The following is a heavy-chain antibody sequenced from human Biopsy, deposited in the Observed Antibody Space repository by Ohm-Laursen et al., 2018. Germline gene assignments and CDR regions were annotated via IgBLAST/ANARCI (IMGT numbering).Heavy chain of an antibody. CDR3: ARHSLDDFWSGAHYYFDY. D-gene: IGHD3-3*01. V-gene: IGHV4-39*01. J-gene: IGHJ4*02. Sequence: TLSLTCCVSGGSISSRNHYWGWLRQPPGKGLEWIGHVYYSGSTFYNSSLESRVTVSVDTSKNQFHLRLTSMSASDTAVYYCARHSLDDFWSGAHYYFDYWGLGTLVTVPS. CDR1: GGSISSRNHY. CDR2: VYYSGST.